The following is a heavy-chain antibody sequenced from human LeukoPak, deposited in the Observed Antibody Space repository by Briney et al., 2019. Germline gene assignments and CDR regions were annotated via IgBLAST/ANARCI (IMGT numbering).Heavy chain of an antibody. CDR2: IYYSGRT. J-gene: IGHJ4*02. Sequence: PSETLSLTCTVSGGSISSSSYYWGWIRQPPGKGLEWIGSIYYSGRTYYSPSLKSRVSISVDTSKNQFSLKLSSVTAADTAVYYCARRGYSTPCDYWGQGTLVTVSS. CDR3: ARRGYSTPCDY. CDR1: GGSISSSSYY. D-gene: IGHD6-13*01. V-gene: IGHV4-39*01.